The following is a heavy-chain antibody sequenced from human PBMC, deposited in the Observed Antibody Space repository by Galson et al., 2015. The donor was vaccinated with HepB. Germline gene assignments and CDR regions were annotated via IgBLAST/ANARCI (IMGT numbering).Heavy chain of an antibody. V-gene: IGHV3-15*01. CDR2: IKSKTDGGTT. Sequence: SLRLSCAASGFTFSNAWMSWVRQAPGKGLEWVGRIKSKTDGGTTDYAAPVKGRFTISRDDSKNTLYLQMNSLKTEDTAVYYCTTDPTWITIDYWGQGTLVTVSS. CDR1: GFTFSNAW. J-gene: IGHJ4*02. CDR3: TTDPTWITIDY. D-gene: IGHD3-16*01.